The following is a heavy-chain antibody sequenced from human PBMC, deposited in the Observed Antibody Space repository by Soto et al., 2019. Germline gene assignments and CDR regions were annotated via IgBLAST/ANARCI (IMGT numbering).Heavy chain of an antibody. CDR2: ISAYNGDT. J-gene: IGHJ6*02. CDR1: GYTFSSFG. V-gene: IGHV1-18*01. CDR3: ASPLAYYYYAMDA. Sequence: QVKLVQSGVEVKRPGASVKVSCKASGYTFSSFGITWVRQAPGQGLEWMGWISAYNGDTNYAQKFQGRVTMTTDTSTTSAYMELRSLRSDETAVSYCASPLAYYYYAMDAWGQGNTVTVSS. D-gene: IGHD3-3*02.